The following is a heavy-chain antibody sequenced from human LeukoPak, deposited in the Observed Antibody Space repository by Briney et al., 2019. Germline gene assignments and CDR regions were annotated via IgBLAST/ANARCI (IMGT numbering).Heavy chain of an antibody. CDR3: ARSGYYDSSGYYYGY. CDR2: ISAYNGNT. V-gene: IGHV1-18*01. D-gene: IGHD3-22*01. CDR1: GYTFTSYD. J-gene: IGHJ4*02. Sequence: ASVKVSCKASGYTFTSYDINWVRQAPGQGLEWMGWISAYNGNTNYAQKLQGRVTMTTDTSTSTAYMELRSLRSDDTAVYYCARSGYYDSSGYYYGYWGQGTLVTVSS.